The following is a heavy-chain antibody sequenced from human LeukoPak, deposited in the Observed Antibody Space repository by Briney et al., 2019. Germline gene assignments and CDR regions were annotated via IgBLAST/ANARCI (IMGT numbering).Heavy chain of an antibody. CDR3: ASPSLMSGEPSYFDF. D-gene: IGHD4-17*01. CDR1: GGSVSSSNFY. V-gene: IGHV4-39*07. J-gene: IGHJ4*02. Sequence: SGTLSLTCTVSGGSVSSSNFYWAWIRQPPGKGLEWIGSIYYTGNTFYNPSLKSRGTLSIDTSKNQFSLKLTSVTAADTAVYYCASPSLMSGEPSYFDFWGQGTLVSVSA. CDR2: IYYTGNT.